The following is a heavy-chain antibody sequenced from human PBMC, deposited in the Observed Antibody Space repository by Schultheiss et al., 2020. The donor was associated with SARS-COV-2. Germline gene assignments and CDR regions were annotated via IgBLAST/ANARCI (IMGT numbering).Heavy chain of an antibody. V-gene: IGHV3-23*01. J-gene: IGHJ4*02. CDR1: GFTFTDYA. CDR2: ITASGAST. D-gene: IGHD2-21*01. CDR3: ARDLFTYCGGDCYPDY. Sequence: GGSLRLSCAASGFTFTDYAMSWVRRAPGKGLDWVSIITASGASTYYADSVKGRFTISRDNSKNTLYLQMNSLRAEDTAVYYCARDLFTYCGGDCYPDYWGQGTLVTVSS.